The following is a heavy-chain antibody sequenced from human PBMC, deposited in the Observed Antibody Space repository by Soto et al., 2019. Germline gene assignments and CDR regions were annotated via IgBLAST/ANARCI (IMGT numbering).Heavy chain of an antibody. V-gene: IGHV1-69*13. CDR1: GGSFSNFG. CDR2: IVPVFGRP. Sequence: SVKVSCKASGGSFSNFGISWVRQAPGQGLEWMGGIVPVFGRPNYAQRFRGRLTITADESTSTGYMELNSLRSDDTAVYYCAREGSGYNFWGQGTQVTVSS. CDR3: AREGSGYNF. D-gene: IGHD5-12*01. J-gene: IGHJ4*02.